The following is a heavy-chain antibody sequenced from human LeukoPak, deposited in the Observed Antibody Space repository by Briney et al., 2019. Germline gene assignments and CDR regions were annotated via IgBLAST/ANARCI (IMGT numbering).Heavy chain of an antibody. D-gene: IGHD3-10*01. CDR1: GFTFTSYG. J-gene: IGHJ4*02. CDR3: ARDLNWFGELLSLNY. Sequence: GASVKVSCKASGFTFTSYGISWVRQAPGQGLEWMGWISAYNGNTNYAQKLQGRVTMTTDTSTSTAYMELRSLRSDDTAVYYCARDLNWFGELLSLNYWGQGTLVTVSS. V-gene: IGHV1-18*01. CDR2: ISAYNGNT.